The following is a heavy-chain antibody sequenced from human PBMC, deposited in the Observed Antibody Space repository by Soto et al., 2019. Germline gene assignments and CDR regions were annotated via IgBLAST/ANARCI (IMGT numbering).Heavy chain of an antibody. CDR1: GYSLTSYC. J-gene: IGHJ4*02. CDR3: AKVRFPDIVATIDY. D-gene: IGHD5-12*01. CDR2: TNPSDGST. V-gene: IGHV1-46*01. Sequence: GASVKVSCKASGYSLTSYCMHWVLRAPGQGLEWMGITNPSDGSTNYARKFQGRVTITSDTSTSTVYMEMASLRAEDTAVYYCAKVRFPDIVATIDYWGQATLVTVSS.